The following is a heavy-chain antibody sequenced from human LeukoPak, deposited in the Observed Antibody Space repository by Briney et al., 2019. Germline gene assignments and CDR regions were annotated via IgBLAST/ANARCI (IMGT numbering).Heavy chain of an antibody. Sequence: GGSLRPSCAASGFTFSSYGMHWVRQAPGKGLEWVAVISYDGSNKYYADSVKGRFTISRDNSKNTLYLQMNGLRAEDTAVYYCAKDLYLQYCRGSACYLNYYSMDVWGQGTTVAVSS. CDR1: GFTFSSYG. CDR2: ISYDGSNK. J-gene: IGHJ6*02. D-gene: IGHD2-15*01. V-gene: IGHV3-30*18. CDR3: AKDLYLQYCRGSACYLNYYSMDV.